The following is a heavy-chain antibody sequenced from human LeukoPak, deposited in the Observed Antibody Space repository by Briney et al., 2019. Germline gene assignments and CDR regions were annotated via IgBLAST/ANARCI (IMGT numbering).Heavy chain of an antibody. CDR3: ARDYGVTPYSPALRNDY. Sequence: GGSPRLSCAASGFTFSSYSMNWVRQAPGKGLEWVSSISSSSSYIYYADSLKGRFTISRDNAKNSLYLQVNSLRAEDTAVYYCARDYGVTPYSPALRNDYWGQGTLVTVSS. D-gene: IGHD1-26*01. J-gene: IGHJ4*02. CDR1: GFTFSSYS. CDR2: ISSSSSYI. V-gene: IGHV3-21*01.